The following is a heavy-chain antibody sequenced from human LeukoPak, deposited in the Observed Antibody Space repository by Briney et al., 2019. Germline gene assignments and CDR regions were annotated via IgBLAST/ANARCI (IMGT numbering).Heavy chain of an antibody. Sequence: GGSLRLSCAAYGFTFSSYEMNWVRQAPGKGLEWVSYIDSSGSTIYYADSVKGRFTNSRDNAKNSLYLQMNSLRAEDTAVYYCATLIVVVPATNDAFDIRGQGTMVTVSS. CDR3: ATLIVVVPATNDAFDI. D-gene: IGHD2-2*01. V-gene: IGHV3-48*03. CDR1: GFTFSSYE. J-gene: IGHJ3*02. CDR2: IDSSGSTI.